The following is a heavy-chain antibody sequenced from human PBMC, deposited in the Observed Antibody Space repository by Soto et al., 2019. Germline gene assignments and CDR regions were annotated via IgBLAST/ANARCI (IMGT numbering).Heavy chain of an antibody. CDR2: INHSGST. D-gene: IGHD3-10*01. V-gene: IGHV4-34*01. CDR1: GGSFSGYY. J-gene: IGHJ6*02. Sequence: LSLTCAFYGGSFSGYYWSWIRQPPVKGLEWIGEINHSGSTNYNPSLKSRVTISVDTSKNQFSLKLSSVTAADTAVYYCARGWYYYGSGSYYAYYYYGMDVWGQGTTVTVSS. CDR3: ARGWYYYGSGSYYAYYYYGMDV.